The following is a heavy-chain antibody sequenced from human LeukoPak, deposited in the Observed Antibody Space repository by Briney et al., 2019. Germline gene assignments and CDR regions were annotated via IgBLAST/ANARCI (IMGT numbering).Heavy chain of an antibody. CDR3: ARDLSYSSAPLPFYYFDY. V-gene: IGHV3-21*01. Sequence: PGGSLRLSCAASGFTFSSYSMNWVRQAPGKGLEWVSSISSSSSYIYYADSVKGRFTISRGNAKNSLYLQMNSLRAEDTAVYYCARDLSYSSAPLPFYYFDYWGQGTLVTVSS. D-gene: IGHD6-19*01. CDR2: ISSSSSYI. CDR1: GFTFSSYS. J-gene: IGHJ4*02.